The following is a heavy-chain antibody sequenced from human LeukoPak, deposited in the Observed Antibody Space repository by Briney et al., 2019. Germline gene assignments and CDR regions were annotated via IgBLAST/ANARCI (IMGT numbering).Heavy chain of an antibody. D-gene: IGHD6-19*01. CDR2: IYHSGST. V-gene: IGHV4-30-2*01. CDR1: GGSISSGSYS. CDR3: VRGRYSSGWYKEKTWFDP. Sequence: PSQTLSLTCTVSGGSISSGSYSWSWIRQPPGKGLEWIGYIYHSGSTNYNPSLKSRVTMSVDTPKNQFSLKLSSVTAADTGVYYCVRGRYSSGWYKEKTWFDPWGQRTLVTVSS. J-gene: IGHJ5*02.